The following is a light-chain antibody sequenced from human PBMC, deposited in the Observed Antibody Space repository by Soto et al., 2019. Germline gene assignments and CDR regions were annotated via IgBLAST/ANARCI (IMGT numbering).Light chain of an antibody. V-gene: IGKV3-20*01. J-gene: IGKJ1*01. CDR3: QQYGSSGT. Sequence: EIVMTQSPATVAVAPGERATLSCRASQSLSSNLAWYQQKPGQAPRLLIYGASNRATGIPDRFSGSGSGTDFTLTISRLETEDFAVYYCQQYGSSGTFGQGTKVDIK. CDR1: QSLSSN. CDR2: GAS.